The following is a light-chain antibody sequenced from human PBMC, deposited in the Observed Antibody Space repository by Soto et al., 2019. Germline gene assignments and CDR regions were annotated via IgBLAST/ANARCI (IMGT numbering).Light chain of an antibody. CDR2: DSS. J-gene: IGKJ3*01. CDR1: QDISNY. V-gene: IGKV1-33*01. Sequence: DIQMTQSPSSLSASVGDRVTITCQASQDISNYLNWYQQKLGKAPKLLIYDSSNLETGVPSRFSGSGSGTDFPFTISSLQPEDIATYYCQQYDNLPIFTFGPGTKVDIK. CDR3: QQYDNLPIFT.